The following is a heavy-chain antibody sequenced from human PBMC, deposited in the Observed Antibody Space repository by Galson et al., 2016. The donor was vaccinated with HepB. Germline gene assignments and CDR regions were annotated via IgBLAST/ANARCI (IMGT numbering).Heavy chain of an antibody. Sequence: SVKVSCKASGYTFTSYYMHWVRQAPGQGLEWMGIINPSGGDTSYAQKFQGRVTMTRDTSTSTVYMELSSLRSEDTALYYCARKRKLELDYYYYYGMDVWGQGTTVTVSS. D-gene: IGHD1-7*01. CDR2: INPSGGDT. CDR3: ARKRKLELDYYYYYGMDV. J-gene: IGHJ6*02. V-gene: IGHV1-46*03. CDR1: GYTFTSYY.